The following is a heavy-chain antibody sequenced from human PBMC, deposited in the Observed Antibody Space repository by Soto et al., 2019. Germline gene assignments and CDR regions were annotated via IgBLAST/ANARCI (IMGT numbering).Heavy chain of an antibody. J-gene: IGHJ4*02. CDR3: ARVNLYQLIHKAFDY. Sequence: EVQLLESGGGLVQPGGSLRLSCAASGFTFSSYAMSWVRQAPGKGLEWVSAISGSGGSTYYADSVKGRFTISRDNSKNTLYLQMNSLRAEDTAVYYCARVNLYQLIHKAFDYWGQGTLVTVSS. V-gene: IGHV3-23*01. D-gene: IGHD2-2*01. CDR2: ISGSGGST. CDR1: GFTFSSYA.